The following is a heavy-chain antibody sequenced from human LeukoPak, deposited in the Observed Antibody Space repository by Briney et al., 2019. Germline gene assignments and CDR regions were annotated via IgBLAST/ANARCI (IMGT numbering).Heavy chain of an antibody. CDR2: ISYDGSNK. CDR1: GFTFSSYA. D-gene: IGHD6-19*01. V-gene: IGHV3-30-3*02. J-gene: IGHJ3*02. CDR3: AKSYSSGWYERDAFDI. Sequence: AGGSLRLSCAASGFTFSSYAMHWVRQAPGKGLEWVAVISYDGSNKYYADSVKGRFTISRDNSKNTLYLQMNSLRAEDTAVYYCAKSYSSGWYERDAFDIWGQGTMVTVSS.